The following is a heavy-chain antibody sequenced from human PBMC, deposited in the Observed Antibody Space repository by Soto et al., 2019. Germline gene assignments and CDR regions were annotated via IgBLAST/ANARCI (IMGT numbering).Heavy chain of an antibody. CDR1: GGSISSGGYY. CDR2: IYYSGST. D-gene: IGHD3-22*01. CDR3: ARHGMDYYDSSGYYYSPYYFDY. Sequence: SETLSLTCAVSGGSISSGGYYWSWIRQPPGKGLEWIGYIYYSGSTNYNPSLKSRVTISVDTSKNQPSLKLSSVTAADTAVYYCARHGMDYYDSSGYYYSPYYFDYWGQGTLVPVSP. V-gene: IGHV4-61*08. J-gene: IGHJ4*02.